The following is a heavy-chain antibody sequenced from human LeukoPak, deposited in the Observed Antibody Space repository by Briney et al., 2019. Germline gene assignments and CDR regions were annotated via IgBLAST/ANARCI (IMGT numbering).Heavy chain of an antibody. Sequence: PSETLSLTCTVSGGSISSGGYYWSWIRQHPGTGLEWIGYIYYSGSTYYNPSLKSRVTISVDTSKNQFSLKLSSVTAADTAVYYCAREPAARPNWFDPWGQGTLVTVSS. CDR1: GGSISSGGYY. CDR3: AREPAARPNWFDP. J-gene: IGHJ5*02. D-gene: IGHD2-2*01. CDR2: IYYSGST. V-gene: IGHV4-31*03.